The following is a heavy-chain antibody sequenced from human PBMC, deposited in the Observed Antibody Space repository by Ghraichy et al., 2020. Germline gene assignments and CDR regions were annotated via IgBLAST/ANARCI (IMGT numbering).Heavy chain of an antibody. D-gene: IGHD3-3*01. CDR1: RFTFSSFG. CDR2: ISFDGNNK. CDR3: AKGRFCSSANCPRGADYGMDI. J-gene: IGHJ6*02. V-gene: IGHV3-30*18. Sequence: GGSLRLSCVGSRFTFSSFGIHWVRQAPGKGLEWVALISFDGNNKYYADSRRGRFTVSRDNSKNTVYLQMDSLGVEDTAVYYCAKGRFCSSANCPRGADYGMDIWGQGATVTVSS.